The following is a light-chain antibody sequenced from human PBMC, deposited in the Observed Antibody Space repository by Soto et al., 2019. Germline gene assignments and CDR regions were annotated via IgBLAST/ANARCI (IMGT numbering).Light chain of an antibody. CDR3: AAWDDSLSGYV. CDR1: NIGSNT. CDR2: DDS. J-gene: IGLJ1*01. Sequence: SYELTQPPSVSVAPGQTARITCGGNNIGSNTVHWYQQRPGQAPVLVVYDDSDRPSGIPERFSGSNSGTTATLTISRVEAGDEADYYCAAWDDSLSGYVFGTGTKLTVL. V-gene: IGLV3-21*02.